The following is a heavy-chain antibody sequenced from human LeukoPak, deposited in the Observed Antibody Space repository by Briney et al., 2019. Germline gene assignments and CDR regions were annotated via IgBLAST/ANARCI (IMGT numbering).Heavy chain of an antibody. CDR3: TTEKDTAMVIDY. J-gene: IGHJ4*02. CDR1: GFTFSDYS. Sequence: GGSLRLSCAASGFTFSDYSMSWIRQAPGKGLEWVGRIKSKTDGGTTDYAAPVKGRFTISRDDSKNTLYLQMNSLKTEDTAVYYCTTEKDTAMVIDYWGQGTLVTVSS. CDR2: IKSKTDGGTT. V-gene: IGHV3-15*01. D-gene: IGHD5-18*01.